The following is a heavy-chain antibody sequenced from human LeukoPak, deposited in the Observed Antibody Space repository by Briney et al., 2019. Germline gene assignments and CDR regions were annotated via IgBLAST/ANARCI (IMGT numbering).Heavy chain of an antibody. CDR3: ARSFVTASTDAFDI. J-gene: IGHJ3*02. D-gene: IGHD5-18*01. CDR2: ISAYNGNT. CDR1: GYTFTSYG. Sequence: VASVKVSCTASGYTFTSYGISWVRQAPGQGLEWMGWISAYNGNTNYAQKLQGRVTMTTDTSTSTAYMELRSLRSDGTAVYYCARSFVTASTDAFDIWGQGTMVTVSS. V-gene: IGHV1-18*01.